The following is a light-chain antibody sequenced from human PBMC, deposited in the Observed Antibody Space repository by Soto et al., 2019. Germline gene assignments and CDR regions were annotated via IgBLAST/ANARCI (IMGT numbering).Light chain of an antibody. V-gene: IGKV1-39*01. CDR2: AAS. Sequence: DIQMTQSPSSLSASVGDRVTITCRASHYITNYLNWYQQKPGKAPKLLIYAASSLQSGVPSRFSGSGSGTDFTLTISSLQPEDFATYYCQQSYSTLSLTFGGGTKVDIK. J-gene: IGKJ4*01. CDR1: HYITNY. CDR3: QQSYSTLSLT.